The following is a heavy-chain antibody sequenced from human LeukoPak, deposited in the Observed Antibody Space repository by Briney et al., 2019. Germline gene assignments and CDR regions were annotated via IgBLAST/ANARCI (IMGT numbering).Heavy chain of an antibody. CDR3: ARDQLLWPY. CDR2: IKQDGSEK. D-gene: IGHD1-1*01. V-gene: IGHV3-7*01. J-gene: IGHJ4*02. Sequence: ETLSLTCTVSGVSISSSNSYWGWIRQPPGKGLEWVANIKQDGSEKYYVDSVKGRFTISRDNAKNSLYLQMNSLRAEDTAVYYCARDQLLWPYWGQGTLVTVSS. CDR1: GVSISSSNSY.